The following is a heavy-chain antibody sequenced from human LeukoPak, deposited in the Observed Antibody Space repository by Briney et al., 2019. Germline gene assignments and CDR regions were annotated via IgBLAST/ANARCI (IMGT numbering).Heavy chain of an antibody. J-gene: IGHJ5*02. CDR2: IIPIFGTA. CDR1: GGTFSSYA. CDR3: ARRLSSSWYGVWFDP. D-gene: IGHD6-13*01. Sequence: SVKVSCKASGGTFSSYAISWVRQALGQGLEWMGGIIPIFGTANYAQKFQSRVTITADESTSTAYMELSSLRSEDTAVYYCARRLSSSWYGVWFDPWGQGTLVTVSS. V-gene: IGHV1-69*13.